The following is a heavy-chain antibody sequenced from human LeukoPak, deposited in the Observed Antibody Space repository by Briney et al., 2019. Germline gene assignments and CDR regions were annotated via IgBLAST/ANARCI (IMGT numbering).Heavy chain of an antibody. CDR1: GGSISSSSYY. Sequence: PSETLSLTCTVSGGSISSSSYYWGWIRQPPGKGLEWIGSIYYSGSTYYNPSLKSRVTISVDTSKNQFSLKLSSVTAADTAVYYCARPHSGYSYGYFPDYFDYWGQGTLVTVSS. CDR2: IYYSGST. CDR3: ARPHSGYSYGYFPDYFDY. D-gene: IGHD5-18*01. V-gene: IGHV4-39*01. J-gene: IGHJ4*02.